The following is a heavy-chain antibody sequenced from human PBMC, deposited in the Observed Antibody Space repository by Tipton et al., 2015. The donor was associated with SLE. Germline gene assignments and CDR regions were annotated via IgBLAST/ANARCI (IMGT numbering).Heavy chain of an antibody. D-gene: IGHD5-24*01. J-gene: IGHJ4*02. Sequence: TLSLTCTVSGCSISGYYWSWLRQPPGKGLEWIGYIDYSGSTNYNPSLKSRVTISIDTSKNQFSLKLNSVTAADTAVYYCARGNGYNYYWGQGTLVTVSS. CDR2: IDYSGST. V-gene: IGHV4-59*08. CDR1: GCSISGYY. CDR3: ARGNGYNYY.